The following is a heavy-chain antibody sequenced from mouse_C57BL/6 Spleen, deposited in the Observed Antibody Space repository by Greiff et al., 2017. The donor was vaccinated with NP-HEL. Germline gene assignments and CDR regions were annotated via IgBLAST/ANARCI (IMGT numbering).Heavy chain of an antibody. CDR2: INPNNGGT. J-gene: IGHJ2*01. CDR3: ASERGIVAGDFDY. V-gene: IGHV1-26*01. Sequence: EVQLQQSGPELVKPGASVKISCKASGYTFTDYYMNWVKQSHGKSLEWIGDINPNNGGTSYNQKFKGKATLTVDKSSSTAYMELRSLTSEDSAVYYCASERGIVAGDFDYWGQGTTLTVSS. CDR1: GYTFTDYY.